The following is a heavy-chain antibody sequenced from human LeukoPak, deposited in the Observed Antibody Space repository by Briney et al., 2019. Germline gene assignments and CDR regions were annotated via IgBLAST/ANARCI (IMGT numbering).Heavy chain of an antibody. V-gene: IGHV4-39*01. CDR3: ARHDGYNGGNSFFDY. J-gene: IGHJ4*02. D-gene: IGHD2-15*01. Sequence: SETLSLTCTVSGGSIRRSTYYWGWIRQPPGKGLEWIGSIYYSGGTYYNPSLKSRVTISVDTSKNQCSLKLSSVTAAATAVYYCARHDGYNGGNSFFDYWGQGTLVTVSS. CDR1: GGSIRRSTYY. CDR2: IYYSGGT.